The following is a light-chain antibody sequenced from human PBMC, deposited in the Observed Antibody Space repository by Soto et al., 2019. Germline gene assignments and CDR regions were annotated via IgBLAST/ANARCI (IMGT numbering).Light chain of an antibody. J-gene: IGKJ4*01. Sequence: DIQMTQSPSPLSASVGDRVTITCRASQGISSWLAWYQQKPGKAPKLLIYYASSLESGVPSRFSGSGSGTECTLTISSLQPDDVATYYCQQYNSYLLTLGGGTKVDIK. CDR2: YAS. V-gene: IGKV1-5*01. CDR1: QGISSW. CDR3: QQYNSYLLT.